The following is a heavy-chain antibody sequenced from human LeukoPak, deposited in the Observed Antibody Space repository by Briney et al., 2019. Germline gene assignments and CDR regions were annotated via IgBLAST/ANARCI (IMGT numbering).Heavy chain of an antibody. J-gene: IGHJ4*02. Sequence: GGSLRLSCAASGFTFSGSAIHWVRQASGKGLEWVGRIRSKANNYAITYDASVRGRFTISRDDSKNTAYLQMNSLKTEDTAVYYCTRVHTGYWGQGTLVTVSS. CDR3: TRVHTGY. D-gene: IGHD4-17*01. CDR1: GFTFSGSA. V-gene: IGHV3-73*01. CDR2: IRSKANNYAI.